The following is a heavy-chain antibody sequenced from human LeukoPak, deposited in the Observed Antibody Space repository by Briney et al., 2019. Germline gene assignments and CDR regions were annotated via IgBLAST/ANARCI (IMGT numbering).Heavy chain of an antibody. CDR1: GYTFTSYD. J-gene: IGHJ4*02. Sequence: ASVKVSCKPSGYTFTSYDINWVRQAPGQGVEWMGWISAYNGNTNYAQRLQGRVTMTTDTSTTTAYMELRNLRSDDTAVYFCARGLRYGSNYFDYWGQGTLVTVSS. CDR2: ISAYNGNT. CDR3: ARGLRYGSNYFDY. D-gene: IGHD5/OR15-5a*01. V-gene: IGHV1-18*01.